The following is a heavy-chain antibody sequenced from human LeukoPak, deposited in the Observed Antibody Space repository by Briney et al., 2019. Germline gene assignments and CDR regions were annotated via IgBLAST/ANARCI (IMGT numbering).Heavy chain of an antibody. CDR1: GFSFSSYW. V-gene: IGHV3-7*03. Sequence: GGSLRLSCAASGFSFSSYWMTWVRQAPGKGPEWVANVNRDGSETYYLDSVKGRFTISKDNAKNSLYLQMNSLRAEDTALYHCARNNGMDVWGQGTTVIVSS. CDR2: VNRDGSET. CDR3: ARNNGMDV. J-gene: IGHJ6*02.